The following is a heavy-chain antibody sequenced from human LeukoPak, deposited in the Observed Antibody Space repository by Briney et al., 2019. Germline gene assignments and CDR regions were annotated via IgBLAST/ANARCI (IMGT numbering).Heavy chain of an antibody. D-gene: IGHD6-13*01. CDR1: GGSISSGNYY. Sequence: SETLSLTCTVSGGSISSGNYYWSWIRQPPGKGLEWIGYIYYSGSTYYNPSLKSRVTTSIDTSKNQFSLKMSSVTAADTAVYYCVGEVKGYGSSWYQNWFDPWGQGTLVTVSS. V-gene: IGHV4-30-4*01. J-gene: IGHJ5*02. CDR2: IYYSGST. CDR3: VGEVKGYGSSWYQNWFDP.